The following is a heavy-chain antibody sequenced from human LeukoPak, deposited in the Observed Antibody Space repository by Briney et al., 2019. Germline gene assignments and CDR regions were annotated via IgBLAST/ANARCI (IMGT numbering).Heavy chain of an antibody. J-gene: IGHJ4*02. Sequence: ASVEVSRKSSGYTFTGYYMHWVRQAPGQGLEWMGWINPSSGGTNYAQKFQGRVTMTRDTSISTAYMELSSLRSDDTAVYSCARAQTMAAAGTGPGDFWGQGTLVAVSS. D-gene: IGHD6-13*01. CDR1: GYTFTGYY. V-gene: IGHV1-2*02. CDR3: ARAQTMAAAGTGPGDF. CDR2: INPSSGGT.